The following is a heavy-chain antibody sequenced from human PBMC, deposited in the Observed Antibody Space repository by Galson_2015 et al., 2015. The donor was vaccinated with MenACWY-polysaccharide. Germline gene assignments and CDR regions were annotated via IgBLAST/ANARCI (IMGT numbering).Heavy chain of an antibody. V-gene: IGHV4-59*01. CDR3: ARVTSVIRGVISN. D-gene: IGHD3-10*01. Sequence: LSLTCTVSGDSINAYYLSWIRQPPGKGLEWIGYIYNSGSTNCNPSLESRVTISVDTSKNQFSLKLNSVTAADTAVYYCARVTSVIRGVISNWGQGTLVTVSS. J-gene: IGHJ4*02. CDR1: GDSINAYY. CDR2: IYNSGST.